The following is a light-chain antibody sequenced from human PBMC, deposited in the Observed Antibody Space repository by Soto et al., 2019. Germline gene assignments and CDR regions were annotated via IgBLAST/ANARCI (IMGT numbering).Light chain of an antibody. CDR2: DST. CDR3: QQRNVWPPIT. Sequence: EIVLTPSPATLSLSPVERATLSCWASQSVNTSLAWYQQKPGQPPRLVVYDSTLRANGVPDRFGGSRSGTEFTLTINNLEPEDFAVYYCQQRNVWPPITFGQGTRLEIK. CDR1: QSVNTS. V-gene: IGKV3-11*01. J-gene: IGKJ5*01.